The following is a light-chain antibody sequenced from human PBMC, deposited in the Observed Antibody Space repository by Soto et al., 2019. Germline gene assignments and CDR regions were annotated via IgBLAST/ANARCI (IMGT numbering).Light chain of an antibody. CDR2: EVS. J-gene: IGLJ1*01. Sequence: QPVLTQPSSGSGSHGQSITISCTGTISDVGGYDYGSWYQQHPGKAPKLMIYEVSNRPSGVSNRFSGSKSGSTASLTISGLQAEDEADYYCSSYTSSSTYVYGTGTKVTVL. V-gene: IGLV2-14*01. CDR3: SSYTSSSTYV. CDR1: ISDVGGYDY.